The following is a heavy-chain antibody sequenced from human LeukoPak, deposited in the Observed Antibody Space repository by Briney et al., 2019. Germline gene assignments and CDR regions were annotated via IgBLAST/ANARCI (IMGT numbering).Heavy chain of an antibody. V-gene: IGHV1-46*01. Sequence: GASVKVSCKASGYTLTSYYMHWVRQAPGQGLEWVGIINPSGGGTSNAQKFQGRVTMTRDTSTGTVYMELSSLRSEDTAVYYCATGLGVDIVASHWGQGTLVTVSS. CDR2: INPSGGGT. D-gene: IGHD5-12*01. CDR3: ATGLGVDIVASH. CDR1: GYTLTSYY. J-gene: IGHJ4*02.